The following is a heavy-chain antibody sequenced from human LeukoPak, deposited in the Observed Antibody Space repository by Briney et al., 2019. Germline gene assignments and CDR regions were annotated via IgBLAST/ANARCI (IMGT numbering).Heavy chain of an antibody. CDR3: ARESQWSVDY. J-gene: IGHJ4*02. D-gene: IGHD2-15*01. CDR1: GFTFSNYG. V-gene: IGHV3-33*08. CDR2: IWSNGINK. Sequence: GGSLRLSCAASGFTFSNYGMHWVRQAPGKGLEWVAVIWSNGINKYYADSVRGRFTISRDNAKDSLYLQMNSLRAEDTAVYYCARESQWSVDYWGQGTLVTVSS.